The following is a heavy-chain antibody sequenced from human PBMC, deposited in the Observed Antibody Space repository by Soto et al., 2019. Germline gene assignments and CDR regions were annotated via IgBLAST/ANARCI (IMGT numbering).Heavy chain of an antibody. CDR3: AKKPSNYVIDY. Sequence: GGSLRLSCAASGFTFSSSTMNLVRQAPGKGLEWVSTISASGISTYYADSVKGRFTISGDNSQNTLYLQMNSGRSEYTALYFCAKKPSNYVIDYWGQGSLVTV. J-gene: IGHJ4*02. V-gene: IGHV3-23*01. CDR2: ISASGIST. D-gene: IGHD3-16*01. CDR1: GFTFSSST.